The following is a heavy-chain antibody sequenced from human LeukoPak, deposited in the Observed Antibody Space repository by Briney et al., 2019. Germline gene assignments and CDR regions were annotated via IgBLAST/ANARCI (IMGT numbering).Heavy chain of an antibody. J-gene: IGHJ4*02. V-gene: IGHV4-59*12. D-gene: IGHD3-22*01. CDR2: IYYSGST. Sequence: SETLSLTCTVSGGSISSYYWSWIRQPPGKGLEWIGYIYYSGSTYYNPSLKSRVTISVDTSKNQFSLKLSSVTAADTAVYYCAAYYYDSSGFDYWGQGTLVTVSS. CDR3: AAYYYDSSGFDY. CDR1: GGSISSYY.